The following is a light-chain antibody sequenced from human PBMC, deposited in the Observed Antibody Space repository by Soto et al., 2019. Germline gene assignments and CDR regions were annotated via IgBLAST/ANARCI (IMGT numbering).Light chain of an antibody. CDR1: TSDVAYYDL. V-gene: IGLV2-23*02. CDR3: CTYAGHVPK. Sequence: SALTQPASVSGSPGQSITISCAGTTSDVAYYDLVSWYQQHPGRAPKLLIYEVHKRPSGISVRFSGSKSGATASLTISGLLPEDEAVYFCCTYAGHVPKFGGGTKLTVL. CDR2: EVH. J-gene: IGLJ2*01.